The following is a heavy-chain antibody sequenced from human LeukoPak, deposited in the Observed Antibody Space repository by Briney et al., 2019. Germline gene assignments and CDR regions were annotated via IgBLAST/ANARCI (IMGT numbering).Heavy chain of an antibody. V-gene: IGHV3-30*02. CDR2: IRYDGSNK. CDR3: ARDEEEYCSGGSCSSFRY. D-gene: IGHD2-15*01. CDR1: GFTFSSYG. Sequence: GGSLRLSCAVSGFTFSSYGMHWVRQAPGKGLEWVAFIRYDGSNKYYADSVKGRFTISRDNSKNTLYLQMNSLRAEDTAVYYCARDEEEYCSGGSCSSFRYWGQGTLVTISS. J-gene: IGHJ4*02.